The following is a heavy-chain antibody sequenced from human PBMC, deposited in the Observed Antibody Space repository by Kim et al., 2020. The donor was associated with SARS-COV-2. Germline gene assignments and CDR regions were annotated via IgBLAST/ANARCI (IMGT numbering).Heavy chain of an antibody. CDR2: ITWNSGSI. CDR3: AGWSYYGMDV. D-gene: IGHD6-19*01. CDR1: GFTFDDYA. J-gene: IGHJ6*02. V-gene: IGHV3-9*01. Sequence: GGSLRLSCAASGFTFDDYAMEWVRQAPGKGLEWVAGITWNSGSIGYADSVKGRFVISRDNAKNSLYLQKNSLRTEDTALYYCAGWSYYGMDVWGQGTTVTVSS.